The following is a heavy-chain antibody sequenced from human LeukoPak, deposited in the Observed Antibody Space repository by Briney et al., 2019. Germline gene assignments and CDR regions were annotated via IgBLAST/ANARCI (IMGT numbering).Heavy chain of an antibody. CDR1: GFTFSRYA. Sequence: GGSLRLSCGASGFTFSRYAMSWVRQAPGKGLQWVSEIGGSGGAIYYADSVKGRFTISRDNSKNTLFLEMNSLRAEDTAVYYCARVNIVAGQWYYFDYWGQGTLVTVSS. D-gene: IGHD2-21*01. V-gene: IGHV3-23*01. CDR2: IGGSGGAI. CDR3: ARVNIVAGQWYYFDY. J-gene: IGHJ4*02.